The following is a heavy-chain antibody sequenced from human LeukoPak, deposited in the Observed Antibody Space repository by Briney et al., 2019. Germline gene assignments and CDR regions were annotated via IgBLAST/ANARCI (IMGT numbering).Heavy chain of an antibody. V-gene: IGHV3-7*03. D-gene: IGHD2-8*02. CDR3: AKDRIFTSGAGAFDI. J-gene: IGHJ3*02. CDR1: GFSFSTYW. Sequence: GGSLRLSCAASGFSFSTYWMTWVRQAPGKGLEWVANIKADGRETYYVDSVKGRFTISRDNAQNSLYLQLNSLRVEDTAVYYCAKDRIFTSGAGAFDIWGQGTMVTLSS. CDR2: IKADGRET.